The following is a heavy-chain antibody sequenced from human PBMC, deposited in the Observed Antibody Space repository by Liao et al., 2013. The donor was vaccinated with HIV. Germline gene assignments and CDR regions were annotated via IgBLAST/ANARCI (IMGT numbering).Heavy chain of an antibody. Sequence: QVQLQESGPGLVKPSETLSLTCTVSGGSISSYSWSWIRQPAGKGLEWIGRIYISGDTNYNPSLKSRVTMSVDTSKNQFSLKLRSVTAADTAVYFCARDLTFGDLLSLDTFDIWGQGTMVTVSS. CDR2: IYISGDT. D-gene: IGHD3-3*01. V-gene: IGHV4-4*07. J-gene: IGHJ3*02. CDR3: ARDLTFGDLLSLDTFDI. CDR1: GGSISSYS.